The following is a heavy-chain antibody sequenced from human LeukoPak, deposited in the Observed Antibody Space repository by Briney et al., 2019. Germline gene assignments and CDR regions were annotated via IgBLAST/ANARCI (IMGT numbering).Heavy chain of an antibody. Sequence: GGSLRLSCVASGFTFSDYSMDWFRQAPGKGLEWLSYIGASDNSQYYADSVRGRFSISRDNAKNSLYLQMNSLRAEDTAVYYCARLATTVTRRFDYWGQGTLVAVSS. CDR1: GFTFSDYS. D-gene: IGHD4-17*01. V-gene: IGHV3-48*04. J-gene: IGHJ4*02. CDR3: ARLATTVTRRFDY. CDR2: IGASDNSQ.